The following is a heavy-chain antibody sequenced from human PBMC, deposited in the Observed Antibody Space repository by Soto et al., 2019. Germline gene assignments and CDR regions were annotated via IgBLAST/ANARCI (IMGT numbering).Heavy chain of an antibody. D-gene: IGHD1-26*01. Sequence: ASVKVSCKASGYTFTSYGISWVRQAPGQGLEWMGWISGYNGKTNYAQKVQDRVTMTTDTSTSTVYMELSRLRSDDTAVYYCASAKTSGPGGGTTTSFDYWGQGTLVTVSS. CDR2: ISGYNGKT. CDR1: GYTFTSYG. V-gene: IGHV1-18*01. CDR3: ASAKTSGPGGGTTTSFDY. J-gene: IGHJ4*02.